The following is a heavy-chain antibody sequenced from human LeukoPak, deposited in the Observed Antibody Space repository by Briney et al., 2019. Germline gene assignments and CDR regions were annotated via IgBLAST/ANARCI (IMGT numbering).Heavy chain of an antibody. CDR3: ARDYIAEGANYFDY. CDR2: IIPIFGTA. J-gene: IGHJ4*02. V-gene: IGHV1-69*13. Sequence: SVKVSCKASGGTFSGYAISWVRQAPGQGLEWMGGIIPIFGTANYAQKFQGRVTITADESTSTAYMELSSLRSEDTAVYYCARDYIAEGANYFDYWGQGTPVTVSS. D-gene: IGHD6-13*01. CDR1: GGTFSGYA.